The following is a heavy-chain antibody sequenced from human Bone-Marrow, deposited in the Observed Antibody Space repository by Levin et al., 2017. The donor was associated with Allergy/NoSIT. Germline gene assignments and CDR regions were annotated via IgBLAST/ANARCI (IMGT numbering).Heavy chain of an antibody. Sequence: LSLTCAASGFTFSSYWMHWVRQGPGKGLVWVSRTNSDGSSSIYADSVKGRFTVSRDNAKNTLYLQMNSLRVEDTAVYYCTSSGSYSVWGQGTLVTVSS. CDR3: TSSGSYSV. V-gene: IGHV3-74*01. CDR2: TNSDGSSS. D-gene: IGHD1-26*01. CDR1: GFTFSSYW. J-gene: IGHJ4*02.